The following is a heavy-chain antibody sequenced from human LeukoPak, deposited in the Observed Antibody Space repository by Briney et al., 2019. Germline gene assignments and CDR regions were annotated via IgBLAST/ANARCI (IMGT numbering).Heavy chain of an antibody. CDR1: GFSFTNFW. V-gene: IGHV3-7*04. CDR2: IHPEGSEK. J-gene: IGHJ4*02. Sequence: GGSLRLSRAVSGFSFTNFWMSWVRQAPGRGLEWVANIHPEGSEKYHVESVKGRFTISRDNTKNLLFLQMNGLRVEDTAVYYCARGDAFSGDHWGQGTLVTVSS. CDR3: ARGDAFSGDH.